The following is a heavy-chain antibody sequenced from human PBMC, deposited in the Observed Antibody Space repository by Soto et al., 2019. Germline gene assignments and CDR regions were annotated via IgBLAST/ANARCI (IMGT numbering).Heavy chain of an antibody. CDR2: INHSGST. D-gene: IGHD3-3*01. V-gene: IGHV4-39*07. J-gene: IGHJ4*02. CDR3: ARGHTGFYYDFWSGYYPHFDY. CDR1: GGSISSSSYY. Sequence: SETLSLTCTVSGGSISSSSYYWGWIRQPPGKGLEWIGSINHSGSTNYNPSLKSRVTISVDTSKNQFSLKLSSVTAADTAVYYCARGHTGFYYDFWSGYYPHFDYWGQGTLVTVSS.